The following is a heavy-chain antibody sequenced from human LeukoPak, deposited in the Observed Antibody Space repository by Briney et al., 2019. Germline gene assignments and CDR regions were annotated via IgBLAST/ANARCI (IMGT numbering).Heavy chain of an antibody. CDR3: ARDIRGIGGVIVPYYFDY. CDR2: ISAYNGNT. J-gene: IGHJ4*02. CDR1: GYTFTSYG. Sequence: ASVKVSCKASGYTFTSYGISWVRQAPGQGLEWMGWISAYNGNTNYAQKLQGRVTMTTDTSTSTAYMELRSLRSDDTAVYYCARDIRGIGGVIVPYYFDYWGQGTLVTVSS. D-gene: IGHD3-16*02. V-gene: IGHV1-18*01.